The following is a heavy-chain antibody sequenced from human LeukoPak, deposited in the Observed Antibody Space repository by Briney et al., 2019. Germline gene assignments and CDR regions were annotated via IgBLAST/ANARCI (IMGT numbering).Heavy chain of an antibody. V-gene: IGHV3-21*01. CDR3: ARSFSVTTRYYYMDV. CDR1: GFTFSTYA. Sequence: KPGGSLRLSCAASGFTFSTYAMNWVRQAPGKGLEWVSSISSSSSYIYYADSVKGRFTISRDNAKNSLYLQMNSLRAEDTAVYYCARSFSVTTRYYYMDVWGKGTTVTVSS. J-gene: IGHJ6*03. CDR2: ISSSSSYI. D-gene: IGHD4-11*01.